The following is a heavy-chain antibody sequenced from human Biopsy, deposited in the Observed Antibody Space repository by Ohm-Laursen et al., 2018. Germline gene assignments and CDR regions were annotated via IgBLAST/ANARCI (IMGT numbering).Heavy chain of an antibody. D-gene: IGHD2-21*02. J-gene: IGHJ4*02. CDR3: ARGNEVMVTGPYFFDY. CDR2: IYYSGST. V-gene: IGHV4-59*01. Sequence: SETLSLTCPVSGGSISSDYWSWIRQTPGKGLEWIGDIYYSGSTKYNPSLKSRVTISVDMSKSQLSLKLTSVTTADTAVYYCARGNEVMVTGPYFFDYWGQGTLVIVSS. CDR1: GGSISSDY.